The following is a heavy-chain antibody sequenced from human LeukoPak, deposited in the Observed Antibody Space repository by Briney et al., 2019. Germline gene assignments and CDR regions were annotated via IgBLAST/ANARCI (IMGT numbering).Heavy chain of an antibody. V-gene: IGHV3-23*01. CDR1: GFTFSSYS. Sequence: GGSLRLSCAASGFTFSSYSMNWVRQAPGKGLEWVSAISGSGGSTYYADSVKGRFTISRDNSKNTLYLQMNSLRAEDTAVYYCAKDQRGYYYDSSEGYWGQGTLVTVSS. D-gene: IGHD3-22*01. J-gene: IGHJ4*02. CDR2: ISGSGGST. CDR3: AKDQRGYYYDSSEGY.